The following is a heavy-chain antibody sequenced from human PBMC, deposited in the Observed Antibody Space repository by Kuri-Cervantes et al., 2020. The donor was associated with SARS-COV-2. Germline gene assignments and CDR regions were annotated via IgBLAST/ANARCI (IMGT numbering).Heavy chain of an antibody. CDR1: GGSISSYY. D-gene: IGHD3-16*01. CDR3: AGVGGGGWFDP. J-gene: IGHJ5*02. Sequence: GSLRLSCTVSGGSISSYYWSWIRQPPGKGLEWIGYIYYSGSTNYNPSLKSRVTISVDTSKNQFSLKLSSVTAADTAVYYCAGVGGGGWFDPWGQGTLVTVSS. CDR2: IYYSGST. V-gene: IGHV4-59*12.